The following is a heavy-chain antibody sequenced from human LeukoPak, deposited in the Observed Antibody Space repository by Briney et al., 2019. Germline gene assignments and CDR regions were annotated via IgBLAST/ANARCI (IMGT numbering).Heavy chain of an antibody. V-gene: IGHV4-59*12. CDR3: ARDIDGLGVY. CDR1: CGSISSYY. Sequence: SETLSLTCTVSCGSISSYYWSWIRQPPGKGLEWIGSIYYSGSTYYNPSLKSRVTISVDTSKNQFSLKLSSVTAADTAVYYCARDIDGLGVYWGQGTLVTVSS. CDR2: IYYSGST. J-gene: IGHJ4*02. D-gene: IGHD3-16*01.